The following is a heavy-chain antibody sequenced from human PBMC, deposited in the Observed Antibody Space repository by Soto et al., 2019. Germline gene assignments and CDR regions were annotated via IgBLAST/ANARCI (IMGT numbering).Heavy chain of an antibody. CDR3: ARSYYYDSSGYYQGY. Sequence: LRLSCAASGFTFSSYAIHWVRQAPGKGLEWMAVISYDGSNKNYADSVKGRFTISRDNSKNTLYLQMNSLRAEDTAVYYCARSYYYDSSGYYQGYWGQGTLVTVSS. J-gene: IGHJ4*02. D-gene: IGHD3-22*01. CDR1: GFTFSSYA. CDR2: ISYDGSNK. V-gene: IGHV3-30-3*01.